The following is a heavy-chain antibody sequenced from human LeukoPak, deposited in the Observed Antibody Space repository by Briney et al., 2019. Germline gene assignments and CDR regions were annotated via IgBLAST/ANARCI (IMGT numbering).Heavy chain of an antibody. CDR3: ARETTATPSFDY. V-gene: IGHV3-7*03. D-gene: IGHD4-11*01. J-gene: IGHJ4*02. Sequence: GSLRLSCAASGFTFSSYWISWVRQAPGKGLEWVANIKQDGSEKYYVDSVKGRFTISRDNAKNSLYLQMNSLRAGDTAVYYCARETTATPSFDYWGQGTLVTVSS. CDR2: IKQDGSEK. CDR1: GFTFSSYW.